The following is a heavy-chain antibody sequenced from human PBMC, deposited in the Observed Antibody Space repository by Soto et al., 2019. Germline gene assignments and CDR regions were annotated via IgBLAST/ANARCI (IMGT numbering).Heavy chain of an antibody. D-gene: IGHD6-19*01. CDR1: GGSTSSGGFS. Sequence: QLQLQESGSRLVKASQTLSLTCAVSGGSTSSGGFSCNWIRQPPGKGLEWIGYIYHSGSTYFNPSLKSRVTMSVDRSTNQFSLKLSSVTAADTAVYYCASRVSDYFDYWGQGTPVTVSS. CDR2: IYHSGST. V-gene: IGHV4-30-2*01. J-gene: IGHJ4*02. CDR3: ASRVSDYFDY.